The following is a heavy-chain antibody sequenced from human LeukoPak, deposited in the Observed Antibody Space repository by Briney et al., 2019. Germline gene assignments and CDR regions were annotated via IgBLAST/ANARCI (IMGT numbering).Heavy chain of an antibody. V-gene: IGHV4-39*01. J-gene: IGHJ4*02. CDR3: ARQRGSYHGTFDS. CDR2: IYYSGST. CDR1: GGSISNSGYY. D-gene: IGHD1-26*01. Sequence: SETLSLTCTVSGGSISNSGYYWGWIRQPPGKELEWIGSIYYSGSTYHNPSLESRVTISVDTSKNQFSLKLSSVTAADTAVYYCARQRGSYHGTFDSWGQGTLVTVSS.